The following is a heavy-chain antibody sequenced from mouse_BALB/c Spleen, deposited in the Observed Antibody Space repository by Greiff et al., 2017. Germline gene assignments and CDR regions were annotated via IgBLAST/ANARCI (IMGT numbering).Heavy chain of an antibody. CDR2: IDPANGNT. CDR3: AREEGYDYDYAMDY. Sequence: VQLQQSGAELVKPGASVKLSCTASGFNIKDTYMHWVKQRPEQGLEWIGRIDPANGNTKYDPKFQGKATITADTSSNTAYLQLSSLTSEDTAVYYCAREEGYDYDYAMDYWGQGTSVTVSA. D-gene: IGHD2-4*01. J-gene: IGHJ4*01. CDR1: GFNIKDTY. V-gene: IGHV14-3*02.